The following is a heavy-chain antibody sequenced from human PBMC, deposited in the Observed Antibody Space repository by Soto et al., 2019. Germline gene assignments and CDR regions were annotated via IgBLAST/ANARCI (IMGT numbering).Heavy chain of an antibody. CDR2: ISYDGSNK. CDR3: AKVPSDDILTGRFDY. CDR1: GFTFSSYG. J-gene: IGHJ4*02. Sequence: GGSLRLSCAASGFTFSSYGMHWVRQAPGKGLEWVAVISYDGSNKYYADSVKGRFTISRDNSKNTLYLQMNSLRAEDTAVYYCAKVPSDDILTGRFDYWGQGTLVTVSS. V-gene: IGHV3-30*18. D-gene: IGHD3-9*01.